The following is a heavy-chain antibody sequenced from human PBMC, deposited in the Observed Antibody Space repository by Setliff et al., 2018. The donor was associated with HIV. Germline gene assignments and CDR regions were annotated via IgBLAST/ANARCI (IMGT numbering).Heavy chain of an antibody. Sequence: GASVKVSCKASRSTFNSHTINWVRQAPGQGLDWMGRIIPILGLANYAQRFQGKVTITADKSTSTSYMELTSLRFDDTAMYYCVRGVQSPPHYSYYYMDVWGEGTMVTVSS. V-gene: IGHV1-69*02. J-gene: IGHJ6*03. CDR2: IIPILGLA. CDR1: RSTFNSHT. D-gene: IGHD3-3*01. CDR3: VRGVQSPPHYSYYYMDV.